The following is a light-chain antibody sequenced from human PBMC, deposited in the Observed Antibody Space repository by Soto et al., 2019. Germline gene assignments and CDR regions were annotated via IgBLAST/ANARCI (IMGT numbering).Light chain of an antibody. CDR3: QQYDDLPIT. V-gene: IGKV1-33*01. Sequence: DIQMTPSPSSLSASVGDTLTITCQASQDISHYLNWYQQKPGKALKLLMYDAYTLPPGLPSRFRASGSGTEFSFNITRLQPEAVATYYCQQYDDLPITFGQGTRLEIK. J-gene: IGKJ5*01. CDR2: DAY. CDR1: QDISHY.